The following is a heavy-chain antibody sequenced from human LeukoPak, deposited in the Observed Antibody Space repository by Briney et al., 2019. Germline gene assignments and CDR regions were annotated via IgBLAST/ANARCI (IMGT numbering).Heavy chain of an antibody. V-gene: IGHV4-4*07. J-gene: IGHJ4*02. D-gene: IGHD4-17*01. CDR1: GGSISSYY. CDR3: ARTVPVTSREGWYFDY. Sequence: SETLSLTCTVSGGSISSYYWSWIRQPAGKGLEWIGRIYTSVSTNYNPSLKSRVTMSVDTSKNQFSLKLNSVTAADTAVYYCARTVPVTSREGWYFDYWGQGTLVTVSS. CDR2: IYTSVST.